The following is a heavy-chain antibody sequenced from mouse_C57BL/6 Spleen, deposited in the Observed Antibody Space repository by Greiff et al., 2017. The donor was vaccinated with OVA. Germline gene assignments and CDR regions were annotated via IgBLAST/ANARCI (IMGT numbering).Heavy chain of an antibody. CDR2: ISSGGDYI. CDR1: GFTFSSYA. J-gene: IGHJ2*01. V-gene: IGHV5-9-1*02. Sequence: EVQLVESGEGLVKPGGSLKLSCAASGFTFSSYAMSWVRQTPEKRLEWVAYISSGGDYIYYADTVKGRFTISRDNARNTLYLQMSSLKSEDTAMYYCTRDGGDVGYFDYWGQGTTLTVSS. D-gene: IGHD2-3*01. CDR3: TRDGGDVGYFDY.